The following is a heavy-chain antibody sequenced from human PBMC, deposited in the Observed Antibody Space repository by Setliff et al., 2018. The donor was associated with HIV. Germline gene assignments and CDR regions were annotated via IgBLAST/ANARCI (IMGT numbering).Heavy chain of an antibody. CDR1: GFTFSDYW. D-gene: IGHD3-22*01. CDR3: ASSRPPDDSSGYLDH. CDR2: IKQDGSEK. Sequence: GGSLRLSCAASGFTFSDYWMTWVRQAPGKGLEWVANIKQDGSEKYCVDSVKGRFAISRDNAKNSLNLEMNSLRAEDTAIYYCASSRPPDDSSGYLDHWGQGTLVTSPQ. V-gene: IGHV3-7*03. J-gene: IGHJ4*01.